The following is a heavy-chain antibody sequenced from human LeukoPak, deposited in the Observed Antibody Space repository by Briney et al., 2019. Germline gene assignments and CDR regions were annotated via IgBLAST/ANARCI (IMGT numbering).Heavy chain of an antibody. D-gene: IGHD5-24*01. J-gene: IGHJ4*02. V-gene: IGHV3-23*01. CDR1: GFTFSSYA. CDR2: ISGSGGST. Sequence: PGGSLRLSCAASGFTFSSYAMSWVRQAPGKGLEWVSAISGSGGSTYYADSVKGRFTISRDNSKNTLYLQMNSLRAEDTPVYYCARAKGDGYTLPFDYWGQGTLVTVSS. CDR3: ARAKGDGYTLPFDY.